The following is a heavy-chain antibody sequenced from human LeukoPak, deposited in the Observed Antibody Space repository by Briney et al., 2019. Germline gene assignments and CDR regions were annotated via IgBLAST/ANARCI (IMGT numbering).Heavy chain of an antibody. D-gene: IGHD3-22*01. CDR2: MNPNSGNT. CDR1: GYTFTSYD. Sequence: GASVKVSCKASGYTFTSYDINWVRQATGQGHEWMGWMNPNSGNTGYAQKFQGRVTITRNTSISTAYMELSSLRSEDTAVYYCARTVGYYYDSSGYPTYYYYYYMDVWGKGTTVTVSS. CDR3: ARTVGYYYDSSGYPTYYYYYYMDV. J-gene: IGHJ6*03. V-gene: IGHV1-8*03.